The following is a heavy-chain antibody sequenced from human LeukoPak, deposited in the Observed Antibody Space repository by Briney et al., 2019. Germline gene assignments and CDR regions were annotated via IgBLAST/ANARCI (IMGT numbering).Heavy chain of an antibody. CDR3: ARDSTGIYYDSSGYYTV. J-gene: IGHJ4*02. CDR1: GYTSTTYG. V-gene: IGHV1-2*02. D-gene: IGHD3-22*01. Sequence: ASVKVSCKAPGYTSTTYGISWVRQAPGQGLEWMGWINPNSGGTNYAQKFQGRVTMTRDTSISTAYMELSRLRSDDTAVYYCARDSTGIYYDSSGYYTVWGQGTLVTVSS. CDR2: INPNSGGT.